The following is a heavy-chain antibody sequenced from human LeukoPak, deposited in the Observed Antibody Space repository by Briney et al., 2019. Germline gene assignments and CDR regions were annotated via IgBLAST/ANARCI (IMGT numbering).Heavy chain of an antibody. CDR1: GGSISSYY. J-gene: IGHJ4*02. CDR2: IYYSGST. V-gene: IGHV4-59*01. CDR3: ATTVYSSGYPYFDY. D-gene: IGHD3-22*01. Sequence: PSETLSLTCTVSGGSISSYYWSWIRQPPGKGLEWIGYIYYSGSTNYNPSLKSRVTISVDTSKNQFSLKLSSVTAADTAVYYCATTVYSSGYPYFDYWGQGTLVTVSS.